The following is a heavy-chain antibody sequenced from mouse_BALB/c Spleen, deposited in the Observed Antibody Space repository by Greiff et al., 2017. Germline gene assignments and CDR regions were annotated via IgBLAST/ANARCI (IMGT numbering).Heavy chain of an antibody. D-gene: IGHD2-10*02. Sequence: QVQLKESGPGLVAPSQSLSITCTVSGFSLTSYGVHWVRQPPGKGLEWLGVIWAGGSTNYYSALMSRLSISKDNSKSQVFLKMNSLQTDDTAMYYCARDRGYGKDYWGQGTTLTVSS. CDR3: ARDRGYGKDY. J-gene: IGHJ2*01. CDR1: GFSLTSYG. CDR2: IWAGGST. V-gene: IGHV2-9*02.